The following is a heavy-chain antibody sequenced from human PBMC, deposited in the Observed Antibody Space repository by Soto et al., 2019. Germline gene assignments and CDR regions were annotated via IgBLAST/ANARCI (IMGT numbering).Heavy chain of an antibody. CDR2: IIPIFGTA. V-gene: IGHV1-69*01. CDR1: GGTFSSYA. D-gene: IGHD2-15*01. CDR3: ARGWVKLVTLRYYYGIDV. J-gene: IGHJ6*02. Sequence: QVQPVQSGAEVKKPGSSVKGSCKASGGTFSSYAISWVRQAPGQGLEWMGGIIPIFGTANYAQKFQGRVTLTADESTSTAYMGLSSLRSEDTAVYYCARGWVKLVTLRYYYGIDVWGRVTTVTVSS.